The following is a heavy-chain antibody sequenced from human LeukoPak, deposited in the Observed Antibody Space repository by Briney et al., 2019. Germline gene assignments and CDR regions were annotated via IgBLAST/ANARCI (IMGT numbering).Heavy chain of an antibody. V-gene: IGHV1-8*01. CDR3: ASLSTTIFGVALRYYYYMDV. CDR2: MNPNSGNT. J-gene: IGHJ6*03. Sequence: ASVKVSCKASGYTFTSYDINWVRQATGQGLEWMGWMNPNSGNTGYAQKFQGRVTMTRNTSISTAYMELSSLRAEDTAVYYCASLSTTIFGVALRYYYYMDVWGKGTTVTVSS. D-gene: IGHD3-3*01. CDR1: GYTFTSYD.